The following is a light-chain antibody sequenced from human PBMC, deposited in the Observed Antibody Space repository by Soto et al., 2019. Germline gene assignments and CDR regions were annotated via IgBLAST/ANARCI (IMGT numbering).Light chain of an antibody. CDR1: QSVGTSY. CDR3: QQYGGSRA. V-gene: IGKV3-20*01. Sequence: EIVLTQSPGTLSLSPGERATLSCRASQSVGTSYLAWYQQQPGQAPRLVLYGASNRATGIPDRFSGSGSGTDFTLTISRLEPEDFALYYCQQYGGSRAFGQGTKVEIK. J-gene: IGKJ1*01. CDR2: GAS.